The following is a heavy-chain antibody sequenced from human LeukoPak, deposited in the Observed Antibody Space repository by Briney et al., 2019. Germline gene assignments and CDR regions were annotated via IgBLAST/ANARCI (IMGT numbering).Heavy chain of an antibody. D-gene: IGHD4-23*01. CDR3: AAEIYGGNTDCCTFDF. Sequence: SVKVSCKASGFTFSNSAIQWVRQARGQRLEWIGWIGVAGGNTNYAQTLQGRITITRDMSTSTAYMELTSLRSDDTAVYYCAAEIYGGNTDCCTFDFWDPGTPVTVSS. J-gene: IGHJ3*01. V-gene: IGHV1-58*02. CDR2: IGVAGGNT. CDR1: GFTFSNSA.